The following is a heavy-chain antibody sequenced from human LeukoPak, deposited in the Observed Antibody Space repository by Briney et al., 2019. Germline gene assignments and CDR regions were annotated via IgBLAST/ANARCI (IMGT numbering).Heavy chain of an antibody. J-gene: IGHJ4*02. D-gene: IGHD3-22*01. CDR1: GFTFSSFG. Sequence: GSSLRLSCAASGFTFSSFGMYWVRQAPAMGLEWVADISYDGSNENYGDSVKGRFTISRDTSKDTLYLQMNSLRAEDTAVYYCASLDSSGDWGQGTLVTVSS. CDR3: ASLDSSGD. V-gene: IGHV3-30*03. CDR2: ISYDGSNE.